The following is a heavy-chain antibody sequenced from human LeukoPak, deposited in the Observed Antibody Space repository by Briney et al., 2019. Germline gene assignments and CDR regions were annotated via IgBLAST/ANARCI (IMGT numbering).Heavy chain of an antibody. CDR3: AILAAAGRGGWFDP. CDR2: INHSGST. V-gene: IGHV4-34*01. CDR1: GGSFSGYY. Sequence: ASETLSLTCAVYGGSFSGYYWSWIRQPPGKGLEWIGEINHSGSTNYNPSLKSRVTISVDTSKNQFSLKLSSVTAADTAVYCCAILAAAGRGGWFDPWGQGTLVTVSS. D-gene: IGHD6-13*01. J-gene: IGHJ5*02.